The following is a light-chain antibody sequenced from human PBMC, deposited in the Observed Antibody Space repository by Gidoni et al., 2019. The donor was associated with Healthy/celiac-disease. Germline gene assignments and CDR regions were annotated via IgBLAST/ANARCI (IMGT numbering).Light chain of an antibody. V-gene: IGKV3-11*01. Sequence: EIVLTQSPATLSFPPGESTTLSCRASQCVSSYLAWYQQKPGQAPRLLIYDASNRATGIPARFSGSGSGTDFTLTISSLEPEDFAVYYCQQRSNWRTFGQGTKLEIK. CDR3: QQRSNWRT. J-gene: IGKJ2*01. CDR2: DAS. CDR1: QCVSSY.